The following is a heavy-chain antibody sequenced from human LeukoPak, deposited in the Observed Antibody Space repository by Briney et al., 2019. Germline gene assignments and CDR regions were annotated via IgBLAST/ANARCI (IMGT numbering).Heavy chain of an antibody. J-gene: IGHJ4*02. CDR1: GDSISRYY. CDR3: AREITSTSRHFDY. Sequence: SETLSLTCTVSGDSISRYYWGWIRQPAGKGLEWIGRIYTSDSSNYNPSLKNRITMSVDTSKNHFSLKLSSVTAADTAVYYCAREITSTSRHFDYWGQGTLVTVSS. D-gene: IGHD2-2*01. CDR2: IYTSDSS. V-gene: IGHV4-4*07.